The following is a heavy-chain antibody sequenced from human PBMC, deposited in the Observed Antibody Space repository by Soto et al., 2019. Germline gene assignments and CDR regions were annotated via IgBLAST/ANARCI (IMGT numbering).Heavy chain of an antibody. CDR1: GFSLSSYA. D-gene: IGHD1-26*01. J-gene: IGHJ4*02. CDR3: ARGGSYYYCDY. CDR2: ITGSGGST. Sequence: QPGGSLRLPCAASGFSLSSYAMSWVRQAPGKGLEWVSAITGSGGSTYYADSAKGRFTISRDNSKNTLYLQMNSLRAEDTAVYYCARGGSYYYCDYWGRGTLVTVSS. V-gene: IGHV3-23*01.